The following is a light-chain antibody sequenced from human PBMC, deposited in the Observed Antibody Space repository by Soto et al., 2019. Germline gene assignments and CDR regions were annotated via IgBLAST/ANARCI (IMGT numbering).Light chain of an antibody. V-gene: IGKV1-5*01. J-gene: IGKJ2*01. CDR3: QQYNSYLYS. CDR2: DAS. CDR1: QSISSW. Sequence: DIPMTQSPSTLSASVGDRVTITCRASQSISSWLAWYQQKPGQAPKLLIYDASSLESGVPSRFSGSGSGTEFTLTISSLQPDDFATYYCQQYNSYLYSFGQGTKLEIK.